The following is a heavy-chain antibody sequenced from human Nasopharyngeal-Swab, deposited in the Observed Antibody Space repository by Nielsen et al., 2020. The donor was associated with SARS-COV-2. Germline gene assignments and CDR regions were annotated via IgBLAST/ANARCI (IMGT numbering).Heavy chain of an antibody. CDR2: ISRTSST. CDR3: AKGTGITYRAIDY. Sequence: GESLKISCAASGFSFSGYAMNWVRQAPGKGLEWVSAISRTSSTYYADSVKGRFTVSRDNSKNTLYLQMNSLRAEDTAVYYCAKGTGITYRAIDYWGQGTLVTASS. J-gene: IGHJ4*02. D-gene: IGHD1-14*01. V-gene: IGHV3-23*01. CDR1: GFSFSGYA.